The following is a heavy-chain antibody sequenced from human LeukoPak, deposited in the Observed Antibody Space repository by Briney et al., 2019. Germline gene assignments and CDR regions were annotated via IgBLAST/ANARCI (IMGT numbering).Heavy chain of an antibody. V-gene: IGHV3-23*01. CDR1: GFTFSSYA. CDR2: ISGSGGST. J-gene: IGHJ3*02. D-gene: IGHD3-16*02. CDR3: ARAPPDRNYVWGSYRPDAFDI. Sequence: GGSLRLSCAASGFTFSSYAMSWVRQAPGKGLEWVSAISGSGGSTYYADSVKGRFTISRDNSKNTLYLQMNSLRAEDTAVYYCARAPPDRNYVWGSYRPDAFDIWGQGTMVTVSS.